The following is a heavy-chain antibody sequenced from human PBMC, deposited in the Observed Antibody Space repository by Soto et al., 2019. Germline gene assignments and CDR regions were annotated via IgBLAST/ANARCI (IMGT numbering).Heavy chain of an antibody. CDR1: GFSFISYL. D-gene: IGHD3-16*01. J-gene: IGHJ6*02. CDR2: VSGSGVST. CDR3: SKGLIGYYYYAMVV. Sequence: GGSLRLSCAASGFSFISYLMSWVLQAPGKGLEWVSSVSGSGVSTYYADSVEGRFTISRDNSKNTLYLQMNSLRAEDTAVYYCSKGLIGYYYYAMVVWGQGTTVTVTS. V-gene: IGHV3-23*01.